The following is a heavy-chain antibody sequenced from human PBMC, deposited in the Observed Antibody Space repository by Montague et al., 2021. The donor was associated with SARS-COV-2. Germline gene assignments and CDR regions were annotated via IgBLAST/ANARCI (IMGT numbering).Heavy chain of an antibody. V-gene: IGHV4-59*01. J-gene: IGHJ3*01. D-gene: IGHD3-22*01. Sequence: SETLSLICTVSGATISSDYWSWIRQSPGKGLEWIGYMSYSGSATXNPSLESRVAISRDTSKNQFSLTLIPATAADTAIYYCARTSDPSNFDSTGYYGAFDVWGQGTTVIVSS. CDR1: GATISSDY. CDR3: ARTSDPSNFDSTGYYGAFDV. CDR2: MSYSGSA.